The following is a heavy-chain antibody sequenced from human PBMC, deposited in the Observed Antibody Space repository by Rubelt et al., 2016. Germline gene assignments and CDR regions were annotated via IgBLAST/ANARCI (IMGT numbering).Heavy chain of an antibody. CDR1: GFRFRNYW. CDR2: ISGTGDDS. J-gene: IGHJ4*02. D-gene: IGHD3-10*01. CDR3: AKAIASLIRRGIDH. V-gene: IGHV3-23*04. Sequence: VQLVESGGGVVQPGRSLRLSCAASGFRFRNYWMSWVRQAPGKELEWVSSISGTGDDSYYADSVRGRINITRDNSKRTLYLQINSLRAEETAVYYCAKAIASLIRRGIDHWGQGTMVAVSS.